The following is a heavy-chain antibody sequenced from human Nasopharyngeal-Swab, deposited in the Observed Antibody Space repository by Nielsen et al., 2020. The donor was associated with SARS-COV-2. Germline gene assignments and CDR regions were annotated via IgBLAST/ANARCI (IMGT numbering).Heavy chain of an antibody. CDR3: ARAGDIRYYYYGMDV. V-gene: IGHV4-34*01. J-gene: IGHJ6*02. D-gene: IGHD2-21*01. Sequence: WVRQRQGKGREWIGEINHSGSTNYNPSLKSRFTISVDTSKNQFSLKLNSATAADTAVYYCARAGDIRYYYYGMDVWGQGTTVTVSS. CDR2: INHSGST.